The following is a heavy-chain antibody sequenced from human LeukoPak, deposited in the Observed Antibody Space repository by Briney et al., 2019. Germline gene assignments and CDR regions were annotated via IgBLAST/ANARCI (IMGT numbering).Heavy chain of an antibody. CDR2: INHSGST. J-gene: IGHJ3*02. V-gene: IGHV4-34*01. CDR3: ARERTATYDGFDI. D-gene: IGHD2-2*01. CDR1: GGSFSGYY. Sequence: PSETLSLTRSLYGGSFSGYYWSWIRQPPGKGLEWIGEINHSGSTNYNPSLKSRVTISVDTSKNQFSLKLISVTAADTAVYYCARERTATYDGFDIWGQGTMVTVSS.